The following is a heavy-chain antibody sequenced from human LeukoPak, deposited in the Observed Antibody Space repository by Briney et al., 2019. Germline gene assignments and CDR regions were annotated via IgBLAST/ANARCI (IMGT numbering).Heavy chain of an antibody. J-gene: IGHJ6*02. CDR3: AKETTVTSYYYYYYGMDV. Sequence: GGSLRLSCAASGSTFSSYAMSWVRQAPGKGLEWVSAISGSGGSTYYADSVKGRFTISRDNPKNTLYLQMNSLRAEDTAVYYCAKETTVTSYYYYYYGMDVWGQGTTVTVSS. CDR2: ISGSGGST. V-gene: IGHV3-23*01. D-gene: IGHD4-17*01. CDR1: GSTFSSYA.